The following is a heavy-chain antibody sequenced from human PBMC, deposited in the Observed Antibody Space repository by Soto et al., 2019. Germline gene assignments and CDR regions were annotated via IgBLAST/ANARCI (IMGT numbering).Heavy chain of an antibody. Sequence: HSQTLSLTCAISGDSVSSNSVAWNWIRQSPSRGLEWLGRTYYRSKWSNDYAVSVESRITINPDTSKNQFSLQLDSVTPEDTAVYYCARDSPGYGDYVLFDYWGKGTRVTVSS. V-gene: IGHV6-1*01. J-gene: IGHJ4*02. CDR2: TYYRSKWSN. D-gene: IGHD4-17*01. CDR1: GDSVSSNSVA. CDR3: ARDSPGYGDYVLFDY.